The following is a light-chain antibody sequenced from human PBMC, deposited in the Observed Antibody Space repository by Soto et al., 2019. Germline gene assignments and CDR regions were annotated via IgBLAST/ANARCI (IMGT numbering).Light chain of an antibody. J-gene: IGKJ1*01. Sequence: IQITQPPSSLSASVGDRVTITCRASESISTWLAWYQQKPGKAPRLLIYGASSLESGVPPRFSGDGSGTEFTLTISSLQRDDFGIYYCQQYRGLWSFGQGTKVDNK. CDR1: ESISTW. V-gene: IGKV1-5*03. CDR3: QQYRGLWS. CDR2: GAS.